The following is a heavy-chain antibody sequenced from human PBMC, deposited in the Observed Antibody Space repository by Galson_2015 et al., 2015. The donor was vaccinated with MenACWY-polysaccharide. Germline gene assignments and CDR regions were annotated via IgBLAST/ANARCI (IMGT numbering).Heavy chain of an antibody. CDR1: GFTVTNYA. CDR3: AKVGPRSSWTMGIDY. CDR2: SGSGGGL. Sequence: SLRLSCAASGFTVTNYAMSWVRQAPGRGLEWVSGSGSGGGLYYADSVKGRFTVSRDNSKNTLYLQMNNLRAEDTAVYYCAKVGPRSSWTMGIDYWGQGTLVTVSS. D-gene: IGHD6-13*01. V-gene: IGHV3-23*01. J-gene: IGHJ4*02.